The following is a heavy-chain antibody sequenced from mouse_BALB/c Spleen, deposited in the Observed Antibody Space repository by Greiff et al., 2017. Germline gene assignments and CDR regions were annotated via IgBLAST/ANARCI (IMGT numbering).Heavy chain of an antibody. CDR2: ISSGGGNT. CDR1: GFTFSSYT. J-gene: IGHJ3*01. CDR3: ARYGGYFAWFAY. D-gene: IGHD2-3*01. V-gene: IGHV5-9*03. Sequence: EVQLVESGGGLVKPGGSLKLSCAASGFTFSSYTMSWVRQTPEKRLEWVATISSGGGNTYYPDSVKGRFTISRDNAKNNLYLQMSSLRSEDTALYYCARYGGYFAWFAYWGQGTLVTVSA.